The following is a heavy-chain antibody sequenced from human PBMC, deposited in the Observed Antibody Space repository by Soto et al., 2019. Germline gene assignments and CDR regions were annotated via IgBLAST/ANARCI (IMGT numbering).Heavy chain of an antibody. CDR3: ARDLALAGNY. CDR1: GFTFSSCA. V-gene: IGHV3-21*01. Sequence: EVYLVQSGGGLVKPGGSLRLSCAASGFTFSSCAMNWVRQTQEKGLEWVSSISSTSSYTHYSDSVKGRFTISRDNANNSLFLQMNSLRAEDTATYYCARDLALAGNYWGQGVLVTVSS. CDR2: ISSTSSYT. D-gene: IGHD6-19*01. J-gene: IGHJ4*02.